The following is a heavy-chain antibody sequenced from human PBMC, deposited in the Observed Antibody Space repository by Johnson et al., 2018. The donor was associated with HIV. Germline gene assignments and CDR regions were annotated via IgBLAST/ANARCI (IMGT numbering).Heavy chain of an antibody. D-gene: IGHD2-15*01. J-gene: IGHJ3*02. CDR3: ARRNGDIHAFDI. V-gene: IGHV3-38-3*01. Sequence: VQLVESRGVSVQPGGSLRLPCVASRFTVSSDEMRWVRQGPERSLEWVSCISSGGTYFADSVKGRFTISRDNSKNTLYLQMNSLRAGDTAVYYCARRNGDIHAFDIWGQGTMVTVSS. CDR1: RFTVSSDE. CDR2: ISSGGT.